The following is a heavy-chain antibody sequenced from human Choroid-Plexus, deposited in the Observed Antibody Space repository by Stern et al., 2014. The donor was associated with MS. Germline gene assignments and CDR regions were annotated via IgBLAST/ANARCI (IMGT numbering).Heavy chain of an antibody. J-gene: IGHJ5*02. D-gene: IGHD2/OR15-2a*01. CDR2: VSYDGSNK. Sequence: VQLLESGGGVVQPGRPLRLSCVASGFTLGSCAMHWVRQAPGKGLEWVAGVSYDGSNKYYAVSVKGRFTISRDNSQNTLYMQMSSLRPEDTAVYYCAKDRQYLTYFFDHWGQGSLVTVSS. CDR1: GFTLGSCA. CDR3: AKDRQYLTYFFDH. V-gene: IGHV3-30*18.